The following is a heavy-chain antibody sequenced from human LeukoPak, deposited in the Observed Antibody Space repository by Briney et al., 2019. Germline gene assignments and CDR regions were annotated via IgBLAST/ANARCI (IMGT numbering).Heavy chain of an antibody. CDR1: GFTFSGSA. CDR3: TTGNSGTDY. Sequence: ETGGSLRLSCAASGFTFSGSAMHWVRQASRKGLEWVGLIRGKANSYATAYAASVKGRFTISKDDSKNTAYLQMNSLKTEDTAVYYCTTGNSGTDYWGQGTLVTVSS. J-gene: IGHJ4*02. D-gene: IGHD1-26*01. V-gene: IGHV3-73*01. CDR2: IRGKANSYAT.